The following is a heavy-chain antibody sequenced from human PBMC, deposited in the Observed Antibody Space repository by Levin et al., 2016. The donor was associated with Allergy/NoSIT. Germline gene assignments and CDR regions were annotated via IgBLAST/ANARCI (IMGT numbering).Heavy chain of an antibody. CDR3: ARVEPASIDY. V-gene: IGHV1-18*01. J-gene: IGHJ4*02. Sequence: WVRQAPGQGLEWMGWISAYNGNTNYAQKLQGRVTMTTDTSTSTAYMELRSLRSDDTAVYYCARVEPASIDYWGQGTLVTVSS. CDR2: ISAYNGNT. D-gene: IGHD1-26*01.